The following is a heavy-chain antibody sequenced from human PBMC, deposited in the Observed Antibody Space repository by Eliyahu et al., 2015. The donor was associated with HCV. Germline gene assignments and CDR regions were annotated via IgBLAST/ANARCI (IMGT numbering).Heavy chain of an antibody. CDR3: AAYGDYSAGSFDV. Sequence: EVRLVESGGGAVQPGGSLXLSCAASGXIFTXYXMYWVRQAPGKGLXWVSRINIYGNKTTFADSVQGRFTISRDNARNTVYLQMTGLRAEDTAVYFCAAYGDYSAGSFDVWGHGTMVTVSS. CDR2: INIYGNKT. CDR1: GXIFTXYX. D-gene: IGHD4-17*01. J-gene: IGHJ3*01. V-gene: IGHV3-74*03.